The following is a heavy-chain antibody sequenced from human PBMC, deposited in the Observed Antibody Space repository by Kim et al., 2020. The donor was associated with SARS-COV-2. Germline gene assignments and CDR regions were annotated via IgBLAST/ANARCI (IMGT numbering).Heavy chain of an antibody. CDR3: AKENVYSGYDWAPFDY. CDR2: ISYDGSNK. D-gene: IGHD5-12*01. CDR1: GFTFSSYG. V-gene: IGHV3-30*18. Sequence: GGSLRLSCAASGFTFSSYGMHWVRQAPGKGLEWVAVISYDGSNKYYADSVKGRFTISRDNSKNTLYLQMNSLRAEDTAVYYCAKENVYSGYDWAPFDYRGQGTLVTVSS. J-gene: IGHJ4*02.